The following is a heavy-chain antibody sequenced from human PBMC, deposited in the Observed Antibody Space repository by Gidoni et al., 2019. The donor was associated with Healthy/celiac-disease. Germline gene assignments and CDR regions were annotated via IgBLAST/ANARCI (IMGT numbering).Heavy chain of an antibody. V-gene: IGHV1-69*01. Sequence: SYAISWVRQAPGQGLEWMGGIIPIFGTANYAQKFQGRVTITADESTSTAYMELSSLRSEDTAVYYCATRGLMTTVTTSDYWGQGTLVTVSS. CDR1: SYA. CDR2: IIPIFGTA. D-gene: IGHD4-17*01. CDR3: ATRGLMTTVTTSDY. J-gene: IGHJ4*02.